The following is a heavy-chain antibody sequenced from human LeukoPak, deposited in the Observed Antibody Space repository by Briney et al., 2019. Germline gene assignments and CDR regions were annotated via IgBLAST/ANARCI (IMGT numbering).Heavy chain of an antibody. J-gene: IGHJ5*02. V-gene: IGHV3-66*01. Sequence: GGSLRLSCVASGFTVSSNYMSWVRQAPGKGLEWVSVIYSGGSTDYADSVKGRFTISRDNSKNTLYLQMNSLRAEDTAVYYCAREPVPWELQLPTWGQGTLVTVSS. D-gene: IGHD1-26*01. CDR2: IYSGGST. CDR1: GFTVSSNY. CDR3: AREPVPWELQLPT.